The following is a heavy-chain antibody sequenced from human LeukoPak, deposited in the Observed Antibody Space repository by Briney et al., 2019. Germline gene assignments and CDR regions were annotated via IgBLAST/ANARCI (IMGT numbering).Heavy chain of an antibody. CDR3: ARDLDTAMVKGVFAFDI. Sequence: PSETLSLTCTVSGGSISSYYWSWIRQPAGKGLEWIGRIYTSWSTNYNPSLKSRVTMSVDTPKNQFSLKLSSVTAADTAVYYCARDLDTAMVKGVFAFDIWGQGTMVTVSS. CDR1: GGSISSYY. CDR2: IYTSWST. J-gene: IGHJ3*02. V-gene: IGHV4-4*07. D-gene: IGHD5-18*01.